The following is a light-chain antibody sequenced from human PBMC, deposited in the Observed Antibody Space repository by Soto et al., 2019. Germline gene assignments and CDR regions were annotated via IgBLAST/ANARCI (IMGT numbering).Light chain of an antibody. CDR3: QQSYSTPWT. CDR1: QSISSY. V-gene: IGKV1-39*01. Sequence: DIQMTQSPSSLSASVGDRVTITCRASQSISSYLNWYQQKPGKAPKLLIYAASSLQSGVPSRFLGSGSRTDFTLTISSLQPEYFATYYCQQSYSTPWTFGQGTKLEIK. CDR2: AAS. J-gene: IGKJ1*01.